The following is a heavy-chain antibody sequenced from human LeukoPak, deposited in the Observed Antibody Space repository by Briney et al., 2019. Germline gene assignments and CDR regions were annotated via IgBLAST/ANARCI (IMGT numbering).Heavy chain of an antibody. CDR2: IDPNSGGT. D-gene: IGHD5-24*01. CDR3: ARLDATSLAVHY. Sequence: ASVKVSCKASGYTFTGYYLNWVRQAPGQGLEWMGRIDPNSGGTNSGQKFQGRVTMTRDTSISTAYLELSSLTFEDTAVYYCARLDATSLAVHYWGQGTLVTVSS. CDR1: GYTFTGYY. J-gene: IGHJ4*02. V-gene: IGHV1-2*02.